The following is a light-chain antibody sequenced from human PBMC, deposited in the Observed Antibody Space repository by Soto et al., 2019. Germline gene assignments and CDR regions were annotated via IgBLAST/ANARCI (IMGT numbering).Light chain of an antibody. Sequence: SVLTQPPSASGTPGQRVTISCSGSSSNIGSNTVNWYQQLPGTAPKLLIHSNNQRPSGVPDRFPGSKSGTSDSLAISGLQSEDEVDYYCAAWDDSLNAYVFGTRSK. CDR1: SSNIGSNT. V-gene: IGLV1-44*01. J-gene: IGLJ1*01. CDR3: AAWDDSLNAYV. CDR2: SNN.